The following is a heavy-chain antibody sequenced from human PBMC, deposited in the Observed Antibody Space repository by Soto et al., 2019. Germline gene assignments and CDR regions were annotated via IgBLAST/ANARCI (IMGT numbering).Heavy chain of an antibody. CDR1: GYTFTSYG. Sequence: QVQLVQSGAEVKKPGASVKVSCKASGYTFTSYGISWVRQAPGQGLEWMGWISANNGNTNYAQKLQGRVTLTTDTSSSTAYIELRSLRSDDTAVYYCARDYGDYLLFTLHYWGQGTLVTVSS. J-gene: IGHJ4*02. D-gene: IGHD4-17*01. CDR2: ISANNGNT. V-gene: IGHV1-18*01. CDR3: ARDYGDYLLFTLHY.